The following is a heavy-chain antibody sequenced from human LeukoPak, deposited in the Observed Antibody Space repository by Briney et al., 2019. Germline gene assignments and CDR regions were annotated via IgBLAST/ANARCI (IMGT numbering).Heavy chain of an antibody. V-gene: IGHV3-23*01. Sequence: GGSLRLSCAASGFTFSSYEMNWVRQAPGKGLEWVSGISGSGGSTYYADSVKGRFTIARDNSKNTLYLQMNSLRAEDTAVYYCAKGNCRGTSCYSDYWGQGTLVTVSS. CDR1: GFTFSSYE. CDR3: AKGNCRGTSCYSDY. J-gene: IGHJ4*02. D-gene: IGHD2-2*02. CDR2: ISGSGGST.